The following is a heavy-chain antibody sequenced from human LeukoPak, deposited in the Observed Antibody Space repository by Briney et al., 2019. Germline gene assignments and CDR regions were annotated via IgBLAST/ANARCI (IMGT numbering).Heavy chain of an antibody. Sequence: PSETLSLTCTVSGGSISNSSYYWGWIRQPRGKGLEWIGSIYYSGSTYYNPSLKSRVTISVDTSKNQFSLKLSSVTAADTAVYYCARLDMIVVVSTFDYWGQGTLVTVSS. CDR2: IYYSGST. D-gene: IGHD3-22*01. CDR3: ARLDMIVVVSTFDY. CDR1: GGSISNSSYY. J-gene: IGHJ4*02. V-gene: IGHV4-39*07.